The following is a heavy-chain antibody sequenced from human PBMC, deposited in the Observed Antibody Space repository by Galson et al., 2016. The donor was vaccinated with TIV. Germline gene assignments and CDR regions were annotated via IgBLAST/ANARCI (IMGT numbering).Heavy chain of an antibody. CDR1: RFTFDDYA. CDR3: AKDIGGGNYYYYYMDV. J-gene: IGHJ6*03. V-gene: IGHV3-43D*04. D-gene: IGHD3-16*01. Sequence: SLRLSCAASRFTFDDYAMHWVRQAPGKGLGWIALISWDGGNRFDADSVKGRFNIYRDNIKNSLSLQMNSLRPEDTALYYCAKDIGGGNYYYYYMDVWGKGTTVTVSS. CDR2: ISWDGGNR.